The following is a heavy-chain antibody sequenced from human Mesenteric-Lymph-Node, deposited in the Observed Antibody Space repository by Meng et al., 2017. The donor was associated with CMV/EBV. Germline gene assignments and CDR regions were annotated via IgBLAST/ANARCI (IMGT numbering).Heavy chain of an antibody. V-gene: IGHV3-66*02. CDR3: ARQYGGSYGDSFDM. D-gene: IGHD1-26*01. CDR1: GFRVNSNY. J-gene: IGHJ3*02. CDR2: IYTGGTT. Sequence: GESLKISCAASGFRVNSNYMSWIRQAPGKGLEWLSIIYTGGTTNHADSVKGRFTISRDDSKNLLYLQMNSLRPEDTGVYYCARQYGGSYGDSFDMWGQGIMVTVSS.